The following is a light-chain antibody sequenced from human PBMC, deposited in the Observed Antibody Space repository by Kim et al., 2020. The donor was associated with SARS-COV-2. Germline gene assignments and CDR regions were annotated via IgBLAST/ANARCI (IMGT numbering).Light chain of an antibody. CDR3: QQYGSSPT. CDR1: QTLSSRD. J-gene: IGKJ1*01. CDR2: DAS. Sequence: EIVLMQSPGTLSLSPGERATLSCRASQTLSSRDLAWYQQRPGHAPRLHIYDASNRATGIPDRFSGSGSGTEFTLTIGRLEPEDFAVYYCQQYGSSPTFGQGTKVDIK. V-gene: IGKV3-20*01.